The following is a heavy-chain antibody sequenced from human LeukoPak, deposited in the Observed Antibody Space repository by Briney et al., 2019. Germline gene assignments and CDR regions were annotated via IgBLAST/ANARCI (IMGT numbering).Heavy chain of an antibody. CDR3: ARDVSQLVATFDY. V-gene: IGHV3-11*04. D-gene: IGHD6-6*01. J-gene: IGHJ4*02. CDR2: ISSSGSTI. CDR1: GFTFSDYY. Sequence: PGGSLRLSCAASGFTFSDYYMSWIRQAPGKGLEGVSYISSSGSTISYANSVKGRFTISRDNAKNSLYLQMNSLRAEDTAVYYCARDVSQLVATFDYWGQGTLVTVSS.